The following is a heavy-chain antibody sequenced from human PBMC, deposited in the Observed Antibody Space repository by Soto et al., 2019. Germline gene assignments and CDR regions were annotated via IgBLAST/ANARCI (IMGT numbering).Heavy chain of an antibody. CDR2: VSGKSRST. CDR1: GFSFSRYA. V-gene: IGHV3-23*01. CDR3: AKMSPYSGGYRDAFDV. Sequence: EVQLLESGGGSVQPGESLRLSCAASGFSFSRYAMGWVRQVPGKGLEWVSAVSGKSRSTWHADSAKGGLTVSRDNFQNTVHLQMDSLRVEDTAVYYCAKMSPYSGGYRDAFDVWGQGTSVTVAS. J-gene: IGHJ3*01. D-gene: IGHD1-26*01.